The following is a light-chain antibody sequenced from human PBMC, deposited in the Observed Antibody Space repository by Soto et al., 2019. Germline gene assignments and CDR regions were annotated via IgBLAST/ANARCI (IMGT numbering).Light chain of an antibody. Sequence: QSALTQPASVPGSPGQSITISCTGTSSDVGSYNLVSWYQQHPDKAPKLMIYEGSKRPSGVSNRFSGSKSGNTASLTISGLQAEDEADYYCCSYAGSSTWVFGGGTKLTVL. CDR3: CSYAGSSTWV. CDR2: EGS. CDR1: SSDVGSYNL. J-gene: IGLJ3*02. V-gene: IGLV2-23*01.